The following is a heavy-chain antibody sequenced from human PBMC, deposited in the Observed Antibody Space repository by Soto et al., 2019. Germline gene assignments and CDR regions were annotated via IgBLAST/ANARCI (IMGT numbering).Heavy chain of an antibody. V-gene: IGHV3-11*06. CDR2: ISSSSSYT. CDR3: ARLPLAAAGPYNWFDP. CDR1: GFTFSSYA. Sequence: GGSLRLSCAASGFTFSSYAMSWIRQAPGKGLEWVSYISSSSSYTNYADSVKGRFTISRDNAKNSLYLQMNSLRAEDTAVYYCARLPLAAAGPYNWFDPWGQGTLATVSS. D-gene: IGHD6-13*01. J-gene: IGHJ5*02.